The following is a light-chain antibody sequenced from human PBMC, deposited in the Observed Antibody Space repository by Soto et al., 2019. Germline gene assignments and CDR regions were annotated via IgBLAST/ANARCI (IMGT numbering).Light chain of an antibody. J-gene: IGLJ1*01. CDR2: EVT. Sequence: QSVLTQSPSVSAAPGQKVTISCSGSSSNIGNNYVSWYQQHPGKAPKLMIYEVTKRPSGVPDRFSGSKSGNTASLTVSGLQAEDEADYYCSSYAGSNNFVFGTGTKVTVL. CDR3: SSYAGSNNFV. CDR1: SSNIGNNY. V-gene: IGLV2-8*01.